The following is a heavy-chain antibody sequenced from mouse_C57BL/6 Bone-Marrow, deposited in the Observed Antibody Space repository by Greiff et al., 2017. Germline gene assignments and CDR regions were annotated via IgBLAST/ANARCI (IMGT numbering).Heavy chain of an antibody. D-gene: IGHD2-5*01. CDR3: ARSYSNWYFDV. J-gene: IGHJ1*03. Sequence: VQGVESGPGLVAPSQSLSITCTVSGFSLTSYGVDWVRQSPGKGLEWLGVIWGVGSTNYNSALKSRLSISKDNSKSQVFLKMNSLQTDDTAMYYCARSYSNWYFDVWGTGTTVTVSS. CDR2: IWGVGST. CDR1: GFSLTSYG. V-gene: IGHV2-6*01.